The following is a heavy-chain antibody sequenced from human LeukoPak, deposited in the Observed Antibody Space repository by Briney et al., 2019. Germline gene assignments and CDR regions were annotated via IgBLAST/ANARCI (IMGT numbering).Heavy chain of an antibody. D-gene: IGHD5-18*01. V-gene: IGHV4-34*01. CDR1: GGSFSGYY. J-gene: IGHJ4*02. Sequence: SETLSLTCAVYGGSFSGYYWSWIRQPPGKGLEWIGEINHSGSTNYNPSLKSRVTMSVDTSKNQFSLKLSSVTAADTAVYYCARGGYSYGESFDYWGQGTLVTVSS. CDR2: INHSGST. CDR3: ARGGYSYGESFDY.